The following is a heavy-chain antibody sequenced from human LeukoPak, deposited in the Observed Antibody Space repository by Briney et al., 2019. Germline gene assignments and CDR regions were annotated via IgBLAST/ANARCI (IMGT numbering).Heavy chain of an antibody. J-gene: IGHJ6*03. CDR3: TRDGPSGSSYYYYYMDV. D-gene: IGHD1-26*01. Sequence: GGSLRLSCTASGFTFGDYAMSWVRQAPGKGLEWVGFIRSKAYGGTTEYAASVEGRFTISRDDSKSIAYLQMNSLKTEDTAVYYCTRDGPSGSSYYYYYMDVWGKGTTVTVSS. CDR2: IRSKAYGGTT. CDR1: GFTFGDYA. V-gene: IGHV3-49*04.